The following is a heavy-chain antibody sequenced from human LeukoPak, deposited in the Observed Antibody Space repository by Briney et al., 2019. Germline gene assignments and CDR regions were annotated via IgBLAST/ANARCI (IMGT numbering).Heavy chain of an antibody. V-gene: IGHV4-59*01. Sequence: PSETLSLTCTVSGGSISSYYWSWIRQPPGKGLEWIGYIYYSGSTNYNPSLESRVTISVDTSKNQFSLKLSSVTAADTAVYYCARTLYSSGDDYWGQGTLVTVSS. CDR1: GGSISSYY. J-gene: IGHJ4*02. CDR3: ARTLYSSGDDY. CDR2: IYYSGST. D-gene: IGHD6-19*01.